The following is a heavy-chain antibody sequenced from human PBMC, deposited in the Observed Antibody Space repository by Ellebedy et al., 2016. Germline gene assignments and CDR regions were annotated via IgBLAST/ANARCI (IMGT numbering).Heavy chain of an antibody. Sequence: GESLKISXAASGFTFSSYAMSWVRQAPGKGLEWVSYISSGGSTIYYADSVKGRFTISRDNAKNSLYLQMNSLRAEDTAVYYCARGGGSSSSWWGQGTLVTVSS. CDR1: GFTFSSYA. J-gene: IGHJ4*02. D-gene: IGHD6-6*01. CDR2: ISSGGSTI. CDR3: ARGGGSSSSW. V-gene: IGHV3-48*04.